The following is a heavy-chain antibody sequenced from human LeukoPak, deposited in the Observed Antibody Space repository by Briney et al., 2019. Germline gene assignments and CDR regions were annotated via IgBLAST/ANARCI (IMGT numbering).Heavy chain of an antibody. J-gene: IGHJ4*02. V-gene: IGHV1-69*13. CDR1: GGTFSSYA. CDR2: IIPIFGTA. D-gene: IGHD3-22*01. Sequence: ASVTVSCKASGGTFSSYAISWVRQAPGQGLEWMGGIIPIFGTANYAQKFQGRVTITADESTSTAYMELSSLRSEDTAVYYCARGGGGYYGNIDYWGQGTLVTVSS. CDR3: ARGGGGYYGNIDY.